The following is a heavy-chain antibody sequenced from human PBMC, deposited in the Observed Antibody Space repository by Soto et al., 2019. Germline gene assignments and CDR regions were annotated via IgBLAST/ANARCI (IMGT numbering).Heavy chain of an antibody. V-gene: IGHV1-69*13. CDR3: ESTDNTSSGGYYQQ. CDR2: IIPVIDTA. CDR1: GGTFSNYA. Sequence: SVTGSCKASGGTFSNYAFDWVRQAPGQGLEWMGGIIPVIDTADYTRKLQGRVTISADESTSTVYLDLSSQRSEDSAVHYCESTDNTSSGGYYQQWGQCTLVTVS. J-gene: IGHJ1*01. D-gene: IGHD2-15*01.